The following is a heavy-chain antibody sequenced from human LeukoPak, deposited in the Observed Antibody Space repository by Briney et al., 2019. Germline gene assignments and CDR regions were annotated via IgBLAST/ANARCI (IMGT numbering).Heavy chain of an antibody. CDR3: ARGRIGGSY. CDR2: IYYSGST. V-gene: IGHV4-59*01. Sequence: PSETLSLTCIVSGDSISSYYWSWIRQPPGKGLEWIGYIYYSGSTKYNPSLKSRVTISVDTSKNQFSLNLWSVTAADTAVYYCARGRIGGSYWGQGTLVTVSS. CDR1: GDSISSYY. J-gene: IGHJ4*02. D-gene: IGHD5-12*01.